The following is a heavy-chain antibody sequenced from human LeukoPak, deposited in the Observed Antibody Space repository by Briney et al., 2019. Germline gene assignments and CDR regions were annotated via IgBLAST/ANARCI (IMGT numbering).Heavy chain of an antibody. CDR3: ARRTNNVMCFDY. CDR1: GFTFDNFA. J-gene: IGHJ4*02. Sequence: GGSLRLSCAASGFTFDNFAMHWVRQPPGXGLEWVSGVSWNSGTVAYADSVKGRFTISRDNAKNSLYLQMNNLRTEDTALYYCARRTNNVMCFDYWGQGTLVTVTS. CDR2: VSWNSGTV. V-gene: IGHV3-9*01. D-gene: IGHD2-21*01.